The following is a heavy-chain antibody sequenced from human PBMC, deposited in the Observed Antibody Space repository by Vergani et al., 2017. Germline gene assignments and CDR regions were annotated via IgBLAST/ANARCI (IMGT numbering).Heavy chain of an antibody. V-gene: IGHV1-2*02. D-gene: IGHD3-10*01. CDR2: INRNSGGT. CDR1: GDTFTGYY. CDR3: PRGESMVRVVIISPCFDY. J-gene: IGHJ4*02. Sequence: QVQLVQPGAEVKKPGASVKVSCKASGDTFTGYYMHWVRQAPGQGLEWLGWINRNSGGTNYAQKFQGRVTMTRDTSISTAYMELSRLRSDDTAVYYCPRGESMVRVVIISPCFDYWGQGTLVTVSS.